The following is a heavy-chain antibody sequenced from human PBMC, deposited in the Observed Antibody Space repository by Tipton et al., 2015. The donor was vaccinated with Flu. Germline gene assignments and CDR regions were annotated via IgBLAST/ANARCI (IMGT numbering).Heavy chain of an antibody. CDR2: INHSGSA. D-gene: IGHD6-19*01. CDR1: VGSFSGYY. Sequence: TLSLTCAVYVGSFSGYYWSWIRQTPGKGLEWIGEINHSGSAKYNPSLKSRVTISVDTSKNQFSLTLSSVTAADTAVYYCARAPTTTVAYIWGQGTLVTVSS. CDR3: ARAPTTTVAYI. J-gene: IGHJ4*02. V-gene: IGHV4-34*01.